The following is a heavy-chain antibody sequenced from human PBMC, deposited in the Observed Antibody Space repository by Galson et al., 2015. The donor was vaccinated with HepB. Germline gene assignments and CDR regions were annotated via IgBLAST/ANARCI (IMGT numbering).Heavy chain of an antibody. CDR1: GLTYSDSS. J-gene: IGHJ3*02. CDR3: AKGIWGFAMFDALDI. CDR2: VRGSGVNT. Sequence: SLRLSCAASGLTYSDSSMTWVRQAPGQGLEWVSVVRGSGVNTFYADSVKGRFTVSRDTSENIFYLQMNSLRADDTALYYCAKGIWGFAMFDALDIWGQGTMVTVSS. D-gene: IGHD3-16*01. V-gene: IGHV3-23*01.